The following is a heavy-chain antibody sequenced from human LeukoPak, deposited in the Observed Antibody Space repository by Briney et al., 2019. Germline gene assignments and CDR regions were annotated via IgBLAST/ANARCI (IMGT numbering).Heavy chain of an antibody. J-gene: IGHJ3*02. CDR3: ARHSSSSGYYEDAFDI. D-gene: IGHD3-22*01. CDR1: GGSISSGGYY. CDR2: IYYSGST. V-gene: IGHV4-31*03. Sequence: SETLSLTCTVSGGSISSGGYYWSWIRQHPGKGLEWIGYIYYSGSTYYNPSLKSRVTISVDTSKNQFSLKLSSVTAADTAVYYCARHSSSSGYYEDAFDIWGQGTMVTVSS.